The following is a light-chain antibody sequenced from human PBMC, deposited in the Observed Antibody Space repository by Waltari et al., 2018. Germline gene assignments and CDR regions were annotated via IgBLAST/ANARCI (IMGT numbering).Light chain of an antibody. CDR3: QQYYDVPWT. V-gene: IGKV4-1*01. CDR2: WAS. CDR1: QSVLYSSNNKNY. Sequence: DIVMTQSPDSLVVSPGERATINCKSSQSVLYSSNNKNYLAWYQQKVGQPPKLLIYWASTREAGVPDRFSGSGSGTDFTLTISSLQAEDVAVYYCQQYYDVPWTFGQGTKVEIK. J-gene: IGKJ1*01.